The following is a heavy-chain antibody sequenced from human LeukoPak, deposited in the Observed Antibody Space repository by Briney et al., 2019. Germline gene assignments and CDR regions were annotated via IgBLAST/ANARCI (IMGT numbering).Heavy chain of an antibody. D-gene: IGHD3-3*01. CDR3: ATWSAYYFRSFDY. CDR2: IYSGGSI. CDR1: TFTFSSYN. J-gene: IGHJ4*02. V-gene: IGHV3-53*01. Sequence: GGSLRLSCAASTFTFSSYNMNWVRQPPGKGLEWVSLIYSGGSIYCADSVKGRFTISRDNSKNTLYLQMNSLRAEDTAVYYCATWSAYYFRSFDYWGQGTLVTVSS.